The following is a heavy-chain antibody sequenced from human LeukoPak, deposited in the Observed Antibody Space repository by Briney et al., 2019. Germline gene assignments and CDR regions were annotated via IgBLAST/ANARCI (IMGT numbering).Heavy chain of an antibody. D-gene: IGHD3-3*01. CDR2: MNPNSGNT. CDR1: GYTFTSYD. CDR3: ARGGYYDFWSGETNWFDP. V-gene: IGHV1-8*03. Sequence: ASVKVSCKASGYTFTSYDINWVRQATGQGLEWMGWMNPNSGNTGYAQKFQGRVTITRNTSIGTAYMELSSLRSEDTAVYYCARGGYYDFWSGETNWFDPWGQGTLVTVSS. J-gene: IGHJ5*02.